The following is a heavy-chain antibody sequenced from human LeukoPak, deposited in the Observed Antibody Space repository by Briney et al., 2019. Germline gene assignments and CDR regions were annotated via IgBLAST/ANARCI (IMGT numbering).Heavy chain of an antibody. CDR3: AKRPSIAVAGAFDY. J-gene: IGHJ4*02. CDR1: GFTFSTYA. Sequence: GGSLRLSCAASGFTFSTYAMSWVRQAPGKGLEWVSSISGSGGSTYYADSVKGRFTISRDNSKNTLYLQMNSLRAEDTAVYYCAKRPSIAVAGAFDYWGQGTLVTVSS. D-gene: IGHD6-19*01. CDR2: ISGSGGST. V-gene: IGHV3-23*01.